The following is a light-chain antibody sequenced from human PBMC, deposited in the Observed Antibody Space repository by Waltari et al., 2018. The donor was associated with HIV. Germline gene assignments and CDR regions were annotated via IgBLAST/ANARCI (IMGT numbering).Light chain of an antibody. CDR1: SSDVGSYNL. J-gene: IGLJ3*02. V-gene: IGLV2-23*01. CDR3: CSSAGSSNWV. CDR2: ERI. Sequence: QSALTQPASVSGSPGQSITISCTGSSSDVGSYNLDAWYQQHPGKAPKLMFYERINRPSGVFMRFSASKSGNTASLTIAGLQAEDEADYYCCSSAGSSNWVFGGGTKLTVL.